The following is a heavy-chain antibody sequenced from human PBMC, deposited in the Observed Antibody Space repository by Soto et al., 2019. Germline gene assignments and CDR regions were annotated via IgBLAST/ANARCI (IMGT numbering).Heavy chain of an antibody. D-gene: IGHD3-16*01. CDR3: SRHPFGGSAFDS. CDR2: VFYTGGP. V-gene: IGHV4-39*01. J-gene: IGHJ4*02. Sequence: PSETLSLTCTVSGASINSNVHYWGWVRQSPGKGLEWIASVFYTGGPYHNPSLESRVSISVDTSDNQFSLKVTSVTAADTGIYYLSRHPFGGSAFDSWGQGTLVTVSS. CDR1: GASINSNVHY.